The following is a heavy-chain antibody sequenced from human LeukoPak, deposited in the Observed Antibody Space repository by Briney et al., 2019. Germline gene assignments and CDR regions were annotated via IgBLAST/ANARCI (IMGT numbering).Heavy chain of an antibody. CDR2: ISYDGSNK. V-gene: IGHV3-30*18. CDR1: RFTFSSYG. CDR3: AKEGYSYGHFDY. D-gene: IGHD5-18*01. J-gene: IGHJ4*02. Sequence: GRSLRLSCAASRFTFSSYGMHWVRQAPGKGLEWVAVISYDGSNKYYADSVKGRFTISRDNSKNTLYLQMNSLRAEDTAVYYCAKEGYSYGHFDYWGQGTLVTVSS.